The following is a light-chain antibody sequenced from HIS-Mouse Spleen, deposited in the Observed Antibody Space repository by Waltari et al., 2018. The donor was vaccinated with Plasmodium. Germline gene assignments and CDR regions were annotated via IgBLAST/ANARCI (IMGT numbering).Light chain of an antibody. V-gene: IGLV2-11*01. CDR2: DVS. J-gene: IGLJ1*01. CDR1: SSDVGGYNY. CDR3: CSYAGSYTYV. Sequence: QSALTQPRSVSGSPGQSVTISCTGTSSDVGGYNYVSGYQQHPGKAPQLMIYDVSKRASGVPDRFSGSKSGNTACLTISGLQAEDEADYYCCSYAGSYTYVFGTGTKVTVL.